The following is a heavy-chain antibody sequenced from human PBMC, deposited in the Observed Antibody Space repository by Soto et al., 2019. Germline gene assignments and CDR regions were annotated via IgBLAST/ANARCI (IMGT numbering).Heavy chain of an antibody. D-gene: IGHD1-1*01. CDR3: AKGDSRNDYYYGMDV. Sequence: EVQLLESGGDLIQPGGSLRLSCGASGFTLSSYAMSWARQAPGKGLEWVSGISGSGGSTYYADSVKGRFTISRDNSKNTLYLEMNSLRAEDTAVYYCAKGDSRNDYYYGMDVWGQGTTVTVSS. CDR2: ISGSGGST. CDR1: GFTLSSYA. V-gene: IGHV3-23*01. J-gene: IGHJ6*02.